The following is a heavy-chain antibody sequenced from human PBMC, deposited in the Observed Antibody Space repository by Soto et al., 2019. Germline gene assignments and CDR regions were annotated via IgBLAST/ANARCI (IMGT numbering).Heavy chain of an antibody. V-gene: IGHV1-2*04. CDR3: ARGADSSSWYMDYYYYGMDV. Sequence: GASVKVSCKASGYTFTGYYMHWVRQAPGQGLEWMGWINPNSGGTNYAQKFQGWVTMTRDTSISTAYMELSRLRSDDTAVYYCARGADSSSWYMDYYYYGMDVWGQGTTVTV. CDR1: GYTFTGYY. D-gene: IGHD6-13*01. J-gene: IGHJ6*02. CDR2: INPNSGGT.